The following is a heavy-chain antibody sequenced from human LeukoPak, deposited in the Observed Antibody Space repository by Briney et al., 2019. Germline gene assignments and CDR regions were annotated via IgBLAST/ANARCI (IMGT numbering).Heavy chain of an antibody. CDR1: GGTFSSYA. J-gene: IGHJ5*02. D-gene: IGHD3-10*01. CDR2: IIPIFGTA. V-gene: IGHV1-69*06. Sequence: SVKVSCKASGGTFSSYAISWVRQAPGQGLEWMGGIIPIFGTANYAQKFRGRVTITADKSTRTAYMELSSLRSEDTAVYYCARDARDVLLWFGEFSPWGQGTLVTVSS. CDR3: ARDARDVLLWFGEFSP.